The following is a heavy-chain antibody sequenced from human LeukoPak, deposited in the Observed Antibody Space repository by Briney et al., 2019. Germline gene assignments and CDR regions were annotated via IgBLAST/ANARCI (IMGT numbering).Heavy chain of an antibody. V-gene: IGHV3-7*01. CDR2: INYHGNEN. CDR3: TRGDPDY. D-gene: IGHD2-21*02. J-gene: IGHJ4*02. CDR1: GFTSSDYW. Sequence: GGSLRLSCAASGFTSSDYWMQWVRQAPGKGLEWVANINYHGNENYLLDSVKGRFTISRDNAKNSLFLQMNSLRVEDTAVYYCTRGDPDYWGLGTLVTVSS.